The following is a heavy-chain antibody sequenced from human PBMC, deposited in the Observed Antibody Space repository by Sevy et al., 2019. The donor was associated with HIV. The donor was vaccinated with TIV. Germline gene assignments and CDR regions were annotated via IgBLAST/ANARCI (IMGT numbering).Heavy chain of an antibody. V-gene: IGHV3-23*01. J-gene: IGHJ4*02. D-gene: IGHD3-22*01. Sequence: GGSLRLSCAASGFTFSSYAMSWVRQAPGKGLEWVSAISGSGGGTYYAASVKGRFTISRDNSKNTLYLQMNSLRAEDTAVYYCAKQWRLTRIVVVNFLFDYWGQGTLVTVSS. CDR2: ISGSGGGT. CDR3: AKQWRLTRIVVVNFLFDY. CDR1: GFTFSSYA.